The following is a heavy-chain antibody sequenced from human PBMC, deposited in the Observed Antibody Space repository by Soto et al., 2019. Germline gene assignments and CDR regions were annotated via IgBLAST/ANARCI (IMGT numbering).Heavy chain of an antibody. CDR2: IIPMFGTA. J-gene: IGHJ4*02. V-gene: IGHV1-69*01. Sequence: QVQLVQSGAEVKKPGSSVKVSCKASGDTFSSYAINWVRQAPGQGLEWMGGIIPMFGTANYAQKFKGRVTITEGGSTSTVYMELSSLRSEDTAVYYCARVGPAHYYDSSGYYSPLDYWGQGTLVTVSS. CDR3: ARVGPAHYYDSSGYYSPLDY. CDR1: GDTFSSYA. D-gene: IGHD3-22*01.